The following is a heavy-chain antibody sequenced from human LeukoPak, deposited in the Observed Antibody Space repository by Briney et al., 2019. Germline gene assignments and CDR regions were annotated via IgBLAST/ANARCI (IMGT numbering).Heavy chain of an antibody. CDR1: GFTFNNYA. CDR3: ARLSRSGGTTIPYFDS. Sequence: GGSLRLSCAASGFTFNNYAMSWVRQAPGKGLEWVSGISGSGAGKDYADFVKGRFSISRDNAKNSLYLQMNSLRAEDTAVYYCARLSRSGGTTIPYFDSWGQGTLVTVSS. J-gene: IGHJ4*02. CDR2: ISGSGAGK. D-gene: IGHD1-26*01. V-gene: IGHV3-23*01.